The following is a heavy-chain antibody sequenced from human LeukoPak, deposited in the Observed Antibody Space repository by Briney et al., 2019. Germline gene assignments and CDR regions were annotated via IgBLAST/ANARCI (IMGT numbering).Heavy chain of an antibody. CDR3: AKDPNYDILTGYSGFDY. V-gene: IGHV3-23*01. J-gene: IGHJ4*02. CDR2: ISGSGGST. Sequence: PGGSLRLSCAASGFTFSRYAMSWVRQAPGKGLEWVSAISGSGGSTYYADSVKGRFTISRDNSKNTLYLQMNSLRAEDTAVYYCAKDPNYDILTGYSGFDYWGQGTLVTVSS. CDR1: GFTFSRYA. D-gene: IGHD3-9*01.